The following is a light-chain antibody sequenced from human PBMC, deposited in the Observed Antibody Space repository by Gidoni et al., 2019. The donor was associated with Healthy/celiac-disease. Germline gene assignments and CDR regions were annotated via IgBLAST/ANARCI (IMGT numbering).Light chain of an antibody. Sequence: DFQMTQSLPSLSASVGDSVTITCRASQSISSYLNWYQQKPGKAPKLLIYAASSLQSGVPSRFSGSGSGTEFTLTISSLQPEDFATYYCQQSYSTLMCTFGQGTKLEIK. V-gene: IGKV1-39*01. CDR3: QQSYSTLMCT. J-gene: IGKJ2*02. CDR2: AAS. CDR1: QSISSY.